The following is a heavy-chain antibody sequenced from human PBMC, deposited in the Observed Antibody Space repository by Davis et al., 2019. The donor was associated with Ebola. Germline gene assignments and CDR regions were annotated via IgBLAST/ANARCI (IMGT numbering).Heavy chain of an antibody. CDR1: GFTFSSYA. V-gene: IGHV3-23*01. CDR3: AKSGLSFGVVKYHYGMDV. CDR2: ISGSGGST. J-gene: IGHJ6*04. Sequence: GGSLRLSCAASGFTFSSYAMSWVRQAPGKGLEWVSAISGSGGSTYYADSVKGRFTISRDNSKNTMSLQMNSLTAEDTAVYYCAKSGLSFGVVKYHYGMDVWGKGTTVTVSS. D-gene: IGHD3-3*01.